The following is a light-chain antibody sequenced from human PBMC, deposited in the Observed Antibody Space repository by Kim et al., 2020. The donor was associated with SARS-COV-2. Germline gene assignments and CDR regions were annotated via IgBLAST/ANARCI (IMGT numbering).Light chain of an antibody. CDR2: GAS. Sequence: EIVLTQSPGTLSLSPGESATLSCRASQSVSSNYLAWYQQKPGQAPRLLIYGASFRATGIPDRFSGSGSGTDFTLTISRLEPEDFAMYYCQHYGSSPYTFGQGPSWRS. V-gene: IGKV3-20*01. J-gene: IGKJ2*01. CDR1: QSVSSNY. CDR3: QHYGSSPYT.